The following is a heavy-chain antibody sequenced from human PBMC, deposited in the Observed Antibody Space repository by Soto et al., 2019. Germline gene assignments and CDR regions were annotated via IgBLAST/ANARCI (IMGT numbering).Heavy chain of an antibody. CDR2: IIPIFGTA. CDR3: ARAIVGPTTTGWLDP. J-gene: IGHJ5*02. V-gene: IGHV1-69*01. Sequence: QVQLVQSGAEVKKPGSSVKVSCKASGGTFSRYAISWVRQAPGQGLEWMGGIIPIFGTANDAQKFQGRVTMTADESTSTAYMELSSLRFEDTAVYYCARAIVGPTTTGWLDPWGQGTLVTVSS. CDR1: GGTFSRYA. D-gene: IGHD1-26*01.